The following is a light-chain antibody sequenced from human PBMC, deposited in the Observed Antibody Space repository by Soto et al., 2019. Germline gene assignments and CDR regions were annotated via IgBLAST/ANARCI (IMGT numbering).Light chain of an antibody. V-gene: IGKV1-5*01. CDR1: QSISTW. CDR2: DAS. J-gene: IGKJ1*01. Sequence: DIQMTQSPSTLSASVGDRVTITCRASQSISTWLAWYQQKPGKAPKLLIYDASSLESGVPSRFRGSGSGTEFTLTISSLQHDHFATYYCQQYYTYSWTFGQGTKVDIK. CDR3: QQYYTYSWT.